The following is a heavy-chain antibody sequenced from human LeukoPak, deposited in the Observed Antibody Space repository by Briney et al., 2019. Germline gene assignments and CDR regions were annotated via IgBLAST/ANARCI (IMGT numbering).Heavy chain of an antibody. CDR2: IRYDGSNK. J-gene: IGHJ3*02. Sequence: GGSLRLSCVVSGFTFSSYWMSWVRQAPGKGLEWVAFIRYDGSNKYYADSVKGRFTISRDNSKNTLYLQMNSLRAEDTAVYYCAKDLARYCSSTSCYGGAFDTWGQGTMVTVSS. CDR3: AKDLARYCSSTSCYGGAFDT. D-gene: IGHD2-2*01. CDR1: GFTFSSYW. V-gene: IGHV3-30*02.